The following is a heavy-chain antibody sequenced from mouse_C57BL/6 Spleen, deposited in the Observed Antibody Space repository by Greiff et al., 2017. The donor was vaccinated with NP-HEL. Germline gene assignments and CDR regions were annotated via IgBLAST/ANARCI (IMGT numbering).Heavy chain of an antibody. CDR1: GYTFTDYE. CDR3: TRWDYWYFDV. D-gene: IGHD4-1*01. Sequence: QVQLQHSGAELVRPGASVTLSCKASGYTFTDYEMHWVKQTPVHGLEWIGAIDPETGGTAYNQKFKGKAILTADKSSSTAYMELRSLTSEDSAVYYCTRWDYWYFDVWGTGTTVTVSS. CDR2: IDPETGGT. V-gene: IGHV1-15*01. J-gene: IGHJ1*03.